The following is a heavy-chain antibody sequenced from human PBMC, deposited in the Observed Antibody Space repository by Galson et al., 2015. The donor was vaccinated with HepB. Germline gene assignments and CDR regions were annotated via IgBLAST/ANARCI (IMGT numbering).Heavy chain of an antibody. J-gene: IGHJ5*02. V-gene: IGHV3-74*01. D-gene: IGHD3-16*02. CDR1: GFNFGGHW. CDR3: VSGFGWSPSVGVTVALDR. CDR2: IINDGSGA. Sequence: SLRLSCAASGFNFGGHWMHWVRQAPGKGLVWVSRIINDGSGAGYADSVKGRFTISRDNAKNMVYLQMNSLRVEDTAVYYCVSGFGWSPSVGVTVALDRWGQGTLVIVSS.